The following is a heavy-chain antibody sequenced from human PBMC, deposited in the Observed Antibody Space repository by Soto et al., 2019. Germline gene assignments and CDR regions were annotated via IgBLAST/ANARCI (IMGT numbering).Heavy chain of an antibody. D-gene: IGHD3-22*01. J-gene: IGHJ4*02. Sequence: GGSLRLSCAASGFTFSSYAMSWVRQAPGKGLEWISIIYSAGNTYYADSVKGRFTISRDNSKNTLYLQMSSLRPEDTAVYYCVKGEYYYDGSAYYPFDYWGQGRMVTVSS. V-gene: IGHV3-66*01. CDR2: IYSAGNT. CDR3: VKGEYYYDGSAYYPFDY. CDR1: GFTFSSYA.